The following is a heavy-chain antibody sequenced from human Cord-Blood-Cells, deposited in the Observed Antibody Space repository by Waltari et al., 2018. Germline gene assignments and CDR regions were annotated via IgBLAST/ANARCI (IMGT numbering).Heavy chain of an antibody. CDR3: ARQLWFGELLFDAFDI. Sequence: QLQLQESGPGLVKPSETLSLTRPVSGGSISSSSYYWGWIRQPPGKGLEWIGSIYYSGSTYYNPSLKSQGTISVDTSKNQFSLKLSSVTAADTAVYYCARQLWFGELLFDAFDIWGQGTMVTVSS. J-gene: IGHJ3*02. CDR2: IYYSGST. D-gene: IGHD3-10*01. V-gene: IGHV4-39*01. CDR1: GGSISSSSYY.